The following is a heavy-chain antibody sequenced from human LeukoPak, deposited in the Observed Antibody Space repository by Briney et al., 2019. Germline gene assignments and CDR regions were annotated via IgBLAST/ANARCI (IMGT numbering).Heavy chain of an antibody. J-gene: IGHJ4*02. CDR1: GYTLTELS. V-gene: IGHV1-24*01. D-gene: IGHD6-19*01. CDR2: FDPEDGET. Sequence: VASVKVSCKVSGYTLTELSMHWVRQAPGKGLEWMGGFDPEDGETIYAQKFQGRVTITADKSTSTAYMELSSLRSEDTAVYYCARVGGSGWYGPIFDYWGQGTLVTVSS. CDR3: ARVGGSGWYGPIFDY.